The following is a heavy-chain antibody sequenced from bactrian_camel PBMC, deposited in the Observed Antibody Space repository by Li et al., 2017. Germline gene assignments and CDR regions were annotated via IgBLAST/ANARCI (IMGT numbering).Heavy chain of an antibody. CDR1: GNTYSLNC. J-gene: IGHJ4*01. D-gene: IGHD1*01. CDR2: FRYTFGRTT. Sequence: VQLVESGGGSVQPGGSLRLSCAISGNTYSLNCLGWFRQAPGMEREQVAVFRYTFGRTTYYADSVKGRFTISRDNAENKVYLQMNSLKPEDTALYSCAKGAFSTADGVGHRVRGQGTQVTVS. V-gene: IGHV3S53*01.